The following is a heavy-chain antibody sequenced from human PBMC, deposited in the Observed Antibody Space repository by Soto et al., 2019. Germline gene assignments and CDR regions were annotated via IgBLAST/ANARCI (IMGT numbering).Heavy chain of an antibody. CDR1: GGSVSSGSYY. CDR3: ARTMVGARAGYFDY. D-gene: IGHD1-26*01. V-gene: IGHV4-61*01. Sequence: SETLSLTCTVSGGSVSSGSYYWSWIRQPPGKGLEWIGYICYSGSTNYNPSLKSRVTISVDTSKNQFSLKLSSVTAADTAVYYCARTMVGARAGYFDYWGRGTLVTVSS. CDR2: ICYSGST. J-gene: IGHJ4*02.